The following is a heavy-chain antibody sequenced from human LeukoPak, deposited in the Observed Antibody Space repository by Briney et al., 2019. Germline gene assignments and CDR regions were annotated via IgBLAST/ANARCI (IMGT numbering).Heavy chain of an antibody. D-gene: IGHD3-10*01. CDR2: LTGSGGST. CDR1: GFTFSNFG. Sequence: GGSLTLACTASGFTFSNFGMSWVRQAPGKGLEWVSHLTGSGGSTYYAGSVKGRFTISRDNSKNTLYLQMNSLRAEDTAVYYCAKRNYFGAGTYSFDFWGQGTLVSVSS. J-gene: IGHJ4*02. V-gene: IGHV3-23*01. CDR3: AKRNYFGAGTYSFDF.